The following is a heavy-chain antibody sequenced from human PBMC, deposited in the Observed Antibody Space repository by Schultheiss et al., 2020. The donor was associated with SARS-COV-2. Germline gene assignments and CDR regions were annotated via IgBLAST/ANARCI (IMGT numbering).Heavy chain of an antibody. V-gene: IGHV2-70*11. CDR3: ARIRGIAAAAGYYYYGIDV. J-gene: IGHJ6*01. Sequence: SGPTLVKPTQTLTLTCTFSGFSLSTSGMCVSWIRQPPGKALEWLARIDWDDDKYYSTSLKTRLTISKDTSKNQVVLTMTNMDPVDTATYYCARIRGIAAAAGYYYYGIDVWGQGTAGTVAS. D-gene: IGHD6-13*01. CDR1: GFSLSTSGMC. CDR2: IDWDDDK.